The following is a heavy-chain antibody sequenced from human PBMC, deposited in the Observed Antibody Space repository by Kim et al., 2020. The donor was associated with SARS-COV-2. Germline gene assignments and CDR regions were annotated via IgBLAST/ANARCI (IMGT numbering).Heavy chain of an antibody. CDR1: GGSISSYY. CDR3: ARLDYYDSSGYYPNWDYYYYGMDV. V-gene: IGHV4-59*08. J-gene: IGHJ6*02. Sequence: SETLSLTCTVSGGSISSYYWSWIRQPPGKGLEWIGYIYYSGSTNYNPSLKSRVTISVDTSKNQFSLKLSSVTAADTAVYYCARLDYYDSSGYYPNWDYYYYGMDVWGQGTTVTIS. D-gene: IGHD3-22*01. CDR2: IYYSGST.